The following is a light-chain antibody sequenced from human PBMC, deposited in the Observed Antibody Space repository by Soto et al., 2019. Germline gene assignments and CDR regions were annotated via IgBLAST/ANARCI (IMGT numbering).Light chain of an antibody. CDR1: SSDVGGDNY. Sequence: QSVLTQPPSASGSPGQSVTISCTGTSSDVGGDNYVSWYQQHPGKAPKLMIYEVSKRPSGVPDRFSGSKSGTTASLTVSGLQAEDESDYYCSSYAGSNNYVFGTGTKLTVL. V-gene: IGLV2-8*01. CDR3: SSYAGSNNYV. CDR2: EVS. J-gene: IGLJ1*01.